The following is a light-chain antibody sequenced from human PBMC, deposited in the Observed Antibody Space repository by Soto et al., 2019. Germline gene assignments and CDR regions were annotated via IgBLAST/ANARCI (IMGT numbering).Light chain of an antibody. Sequence: QSVLTQPPSVSGAPGQRVTISCTGSSSNIGAGYDVHWYQQLPGTAPKLLIYGNSNRPSGVPDRFSGSKSGTSASLAITGLQAEDEADYYCQSYDSSLGVFGTGTKV. J-gene: IGLJ1*01. CDR2: GNS. CDR1: SSNIGAGYD. CDR3: QSYDSSLGV. V-gene: IGLV1-40*01.